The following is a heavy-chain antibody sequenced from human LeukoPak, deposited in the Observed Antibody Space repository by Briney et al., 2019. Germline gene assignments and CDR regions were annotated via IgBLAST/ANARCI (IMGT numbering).Heavy chain of an antibody. CDR2: IKQDGSEK. J-gene: IGHJ4*02. CDR3: ATDLVVVAAGQEVGL. V-gene: IGHV3-7*01. D-gene: IGHD2-15*01. CDR1: GFTFSSYW. Sequence: GGSLRLSCAASGFTFSSYWMSWVRQAPGKGLEWVANIKQDGSEKYYVDSVKGRFTISRDNAKNSLYLQMNSLRAEDTAVYYCATDLVVVAAGQEVGLWGQGTLVTVSS.